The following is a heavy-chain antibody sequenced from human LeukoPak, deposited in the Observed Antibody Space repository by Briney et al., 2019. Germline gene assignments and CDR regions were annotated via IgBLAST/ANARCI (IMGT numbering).Heavy chain of an antibody. CDR3: ARGDKYYYDSSGYDPDY. Sequence: GASVKVSCKASGYTFTSYAMNWVRQAPGQGLEWMGWINTNTGNPTYAQGFTGRFVFSLDTSVSTAYLQISSLKAEDTAVYYCARGDKYYYDSSGYDPDYWGQGTLVTISS. CDR2: INTNTGNP. V-gene: IGHV7-4-1*02. D-gene: IGHD3-22*01. J-gene: IGHJ4*02. CDR1: GYTFTSYA.